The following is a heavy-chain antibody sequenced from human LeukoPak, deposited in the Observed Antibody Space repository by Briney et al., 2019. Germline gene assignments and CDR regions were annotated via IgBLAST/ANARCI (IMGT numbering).Heavy chain of an antibody. CDR2: ISTYSGNT. D-gene: IGHD5-12*01. V-gene: IGHV1-18*01. J-gene: IGHJ6*02. CDR1: GYTFTSYG. CDR3: ARVRLRYSGYESGYYYYGMDV. Sequence: ASVKVSCKASGYTFTSYGINWVRQAPGQGLEWMGWISTYSGNTNYAQKLQGRVTMTTDTSTSTAYMELRSLRSDDTAVYYCARVRLRYSGYESGYYYYGMDVWGQGTTVTVSS.